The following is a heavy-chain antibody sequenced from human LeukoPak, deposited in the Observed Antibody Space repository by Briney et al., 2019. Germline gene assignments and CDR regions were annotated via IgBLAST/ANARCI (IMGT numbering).Heavy chain of an antibody. J-gene: IGHJ4*02. CDR2: IFYSGNT. Sequence: KPSETVSLTCTVSGGSISPYYWSWIRQPPGEGLEWIGYIFYSGNTNYNPSLKGRVTISADTSKNQLSLNLSSVTAADTAVYYCARARGGINSAYGLPYYFDNWGQGSLVTVSS. CDR1: GGSISPYY. V-gene: IGHV4-59*01. D-gene: IGHD5-12*01. CDR3: ARARGGINSAYGLPYYFDN.